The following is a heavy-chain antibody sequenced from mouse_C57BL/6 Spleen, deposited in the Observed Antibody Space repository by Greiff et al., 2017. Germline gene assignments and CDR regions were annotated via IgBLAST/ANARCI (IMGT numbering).Heavy chain of an antibody. CDR2: IWTGGGT. D-gene: IGHD1-1*01. V-gene: IGHV2-9-1*01. Sequence: VKLMESGPGLVAPSQSLSITCTVSGFSLTSYAISWVRQPPGKGLEWLGVIWTGGGTNYNSALKSSLSISKDNSKSQVFLKMNSLQTDDTARYYCARNPPLLRGAMDYWGQGTSVTVSS. CDR3: ARNPPLLRGAMDY. J-gene: IGHJ4*01. CDR1: GFSLTSYA.